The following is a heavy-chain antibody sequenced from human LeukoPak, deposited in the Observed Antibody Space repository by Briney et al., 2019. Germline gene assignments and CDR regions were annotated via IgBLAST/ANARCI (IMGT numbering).Heavy chain of an antibody. CDR3: ARDVGVGDRHAGENWFDP. CDR1: GYTFTGYY. CDR2: INTNTGNP. J-gene: IGHJ5*02. Sequence: ASVKVSCKASGYTFTGYYMHWVRQAPGQGLEWMGWINTNTGNPTYAQGFTGRFVFSLDTSVSTAYLQISSLKAEDTAVYYCARDVGVGDRHAGENWFDPWGQGTLVTVSS. D-gene: IGHD3-16*01. V-gene: IGHV7-4-1*02.